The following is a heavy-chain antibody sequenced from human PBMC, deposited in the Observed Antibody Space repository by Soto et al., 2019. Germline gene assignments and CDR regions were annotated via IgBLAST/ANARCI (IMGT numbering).Heavy chain of an antibody. CDR1: GGTFSSYA. Sequence: QVQLVQSGAEVKKPGSSVKVSCKASGGTFSSYAISWVRQAPGQGLEWMGGIIPIFGTANYAQKFQGRVTMTRDTSISTAYMELSRLRSDDTAVYYCARERDYYYYGMDVWGQGTTVTVSS. J-gene: IGHJ6*02. CDR3: ARERDYYYYGMDV. V-gene: IGHV1-69*06. CDR2: IIPIFGTA.